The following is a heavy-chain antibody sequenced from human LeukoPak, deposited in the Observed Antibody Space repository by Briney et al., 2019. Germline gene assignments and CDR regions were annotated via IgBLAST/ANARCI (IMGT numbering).Heavy chain of an antibody. CDR3: AKDDDWGRYKH. V-gene: IGHV3-23*01. Sequence: GGSLRLSCAASGFPLSSHAMSWVRQAPGKGLEWVSATSSSDAGTYYADSVRGRFTISRDNAKNSMYLQMDSLRAEDTAMYYCAKDDDWGRYKHWGQGTLVTVSS. CDR2: TSSSDAGT. CDR1: GFPLSSHA. J-gene: IGHJ1*01. D-gene: IGHD3-16*01.